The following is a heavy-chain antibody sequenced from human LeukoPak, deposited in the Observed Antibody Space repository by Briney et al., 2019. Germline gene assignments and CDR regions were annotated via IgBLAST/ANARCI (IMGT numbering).Heavy chain of an antibody. Sequence: GGSLRLSCAASGFTFSSYEMNWVRQAPGKGLEWVSYISSSGSTIYYADSVKGRFTISRDNAKNSLYLQMNSLRAEDAALYYCARDSDYYGSGSSEFDYWGQGTLVTVSS. J-gene: IGHJ4*02. CDR2: ISSSGSTI. CDR1: GFTFSSYE. D-gene: IGHD3-10*01. CDR3: ARDSDYYGSGSSEFDY. V-gene: IGHV3-48*03.